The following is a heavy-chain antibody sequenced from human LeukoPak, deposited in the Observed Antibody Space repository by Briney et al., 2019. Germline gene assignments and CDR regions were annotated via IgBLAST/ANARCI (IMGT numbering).Heavy chain of an antibody. D-gene: IGHD6-19*01. V-gene: IGHV1-8*01. CDR2: MNPNSGNT. Sequence: GASVKVSCKASGYTFTSYDINWVRQATGQGLEWKGWMNPNSGNTGYAQKFQGRVTMTRNTSISTAYMELSSLRSEDTAVYYCARGSKRAGYFDYWGQGTLVTVSS. J-gene: IGHJ4*02. CDR3: ARGSKRAGYFDY. CDR1: GYTFTSYD.